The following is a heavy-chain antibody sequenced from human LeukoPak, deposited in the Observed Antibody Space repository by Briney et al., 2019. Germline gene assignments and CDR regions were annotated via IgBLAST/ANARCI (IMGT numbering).Heavy chain of an antibody. CDR2: IYPADSNT. CDR3: VRSPACSSGTCYPNWFDP. D-gene: IGHD2-15*01. J-gene: IGHJ5*02. CDR1: GYNFVNNW. Sequence: PGESLQISCKGSGYNFVNNWIGWVRQMPGKGLEWMAIIYPADSNTKYSPSFQGQVTISADQSINTAFLQWSSLKASDTAMYYCVRSPACSSGTCYPNWFDPWGQGTLVIVSS. V-gene: IGHV5-51*01.